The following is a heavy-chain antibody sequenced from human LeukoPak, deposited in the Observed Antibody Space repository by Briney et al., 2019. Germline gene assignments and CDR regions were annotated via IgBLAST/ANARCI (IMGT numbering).Heavy chain of an antibody. CDR3: ARDLGIGDYYYYMDV. CDR1: GYSISSAYY. Sequence: SETLSLTCTVSGYSISSAYYWGWIRQPPGKGLEWIGSIYHSGSTYYNPSLKSRVTISVDMSKQQFSLRLSSVTAADTAVYYCARDLGIGDYYYYMDVRGKGTTVTISS. V-gene: IGHV4-38-2*02. J-gene: IGHJ6*03. CDR2: IYHSGST. D-gene: IGHD7-27*01.